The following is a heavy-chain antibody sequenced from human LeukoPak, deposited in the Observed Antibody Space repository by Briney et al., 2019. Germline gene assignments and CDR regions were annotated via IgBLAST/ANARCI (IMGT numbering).Heavy chain of an antibody. Sequence: SETLSLTCSVSGGSISSYYWSWIRQPPGKGLEWIGYIYYSGSTNYNPSLKSRVTISVDTSKNQFSLKLSSVTAADTAVYYCARAGGYCGRISCPYYFDYWGQGSLVAVSS. V-gene: IGHV4-59*01. CDR3: ARAGGYCGRISCPYYFDY. J-gene: IGHJ4*02. CDR1: GGSISSYY. D-gene: IGHD2-15*01. CDR2: IYYSGST.